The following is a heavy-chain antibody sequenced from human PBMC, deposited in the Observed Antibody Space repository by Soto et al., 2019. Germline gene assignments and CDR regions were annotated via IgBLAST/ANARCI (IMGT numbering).Heavy chain of an antibody. D-gene: IGHD2-8*01. J-gene: IGHJ6*02. CDR3: ARGDSTDCSNGVCSFFYNHDMDV. V-gene: IGHV1-2*04. Sequence: ASVKVSCKASGYSFTDYHIHWVRQAPGQGLEWLGRINPKSGGTSTAQKFQGWVTMTTDTSISTASMELTRLTSDDTAIYFCARGDSTDCSNGVCSFFYNHDMDVWGQGTTVTV. CDR2: INPKSGGT. CDR1: GYSFTDYH.